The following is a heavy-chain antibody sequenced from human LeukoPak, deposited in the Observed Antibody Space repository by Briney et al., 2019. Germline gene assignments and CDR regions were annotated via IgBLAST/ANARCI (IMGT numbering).Heavy chain of an antibody. V-gene: IGHV3-30-3*01. CDR2: ISYDGSNK. J-gene: IGHJ4*02. D-gene: IGHD3-22*01. CDR1: GFTFSSYA. Sequence: GGSLRLSCAASGFTFSSYAMHWVRQAPGKGLEWVAVISYDGSNKYYADSVKGRFTMSGDNSKNTLYLQMNSLRAEDTAVYYCARQRKTYYYDSSGYLDYWGQGTLVTVSS. CDR3: ARQRKTYYYDSSGYLDY.